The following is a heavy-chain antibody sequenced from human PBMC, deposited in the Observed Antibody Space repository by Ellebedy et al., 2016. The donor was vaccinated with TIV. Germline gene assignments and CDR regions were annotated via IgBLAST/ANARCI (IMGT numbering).Heavy chain of an antibody. D-gene: IGHD1-26*01. CDR3: ASVRVGVTYYFDY. V-gene: IGHV4-59*12. CDR2: IYYSGST. J-gene: IGHJ4*02. CDR1: GGSISNYY. Sequence: MPSETLSLTCTVSGGSISNYYWSWIRQSPGKGLEWIGYIYYSGSTNYNPSLKSRVTISVDTSKNQFSLKLSSVTAADTAVYYCASVRVGVTYYFDYWGQGTLVTVSS.